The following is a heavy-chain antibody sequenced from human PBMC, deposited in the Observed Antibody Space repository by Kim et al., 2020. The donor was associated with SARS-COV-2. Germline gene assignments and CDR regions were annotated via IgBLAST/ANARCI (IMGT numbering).Heavy chain of an antibody. V-gene: IGHV7-4-1*02. CDR3: SREGYGDSGKRYIDY. CDR2: INTITGTP. D-gene: IGHD4-17*01. Sequence: ASVKVSCKASGYSFTRNGMNWVRQAPGQGLEWMGWINTITGTPTYGQGFLGRLVFTLDTYVRTAYLQINSLKAEDTAAYYCSREGYGDSGKRYIDYWGQG. J-gene: IGHJ4*02. CDR1: GYSFTRNG.